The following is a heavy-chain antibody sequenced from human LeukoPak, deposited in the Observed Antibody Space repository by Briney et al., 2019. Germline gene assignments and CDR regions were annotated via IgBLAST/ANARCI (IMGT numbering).Heavy chain of an antibody. CDR1: GFTFSNYA. CDR2: ISGRGST. CDR3: ANNFDY. Sequence: GGSLRLSCAASGFTFSNYAMNWVRQAPGKGLEWVSGISGRGSTYYADSVRGRFTISRDNSKNTLYLQMNSLRAEDTAVYYCANNFDYWGQGTLVTVSS. V-gene: IGHV3-23*01. J-gene: IGHJ4*02.